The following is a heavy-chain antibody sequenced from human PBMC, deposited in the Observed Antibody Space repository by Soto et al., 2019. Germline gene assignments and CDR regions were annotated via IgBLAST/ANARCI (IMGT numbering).Heavy chain of an antibody. CDR3: ARGAKGGYSYGALGY. Sequence: PSETLSLTCAVXGGSFSGYYWSWIRQPPGKGLEWIGEINHSGSTNYNPSLKSRVTISVDTSKNQFSLKLSSVTAADTAVYYCARGAKGGYSYGALGYWGQGTLVTVSS. CDR2: INHSGST. CDR1: GGSFSGYY. J-gene: IGHJ4*02. D-gene: IGHD5-18*01. V-gene: IGHV4-34*01.